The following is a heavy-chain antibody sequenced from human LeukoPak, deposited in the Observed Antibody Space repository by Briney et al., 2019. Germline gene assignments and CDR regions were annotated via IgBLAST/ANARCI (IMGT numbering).Heavy chain of an antibody. CDR2: IWYDGSNK. CDR1: GFTFSSYG. Sequence: GGSLRLSCAGSGFTFSSYGMHWVRQAPGKGLEWVAVIWYDGSNKYYADSVKGRFTISRDNSKNTLYLQMNSLRAEDTAVYYCARDFYDSSGYRDAFDIWGQGTMVTVSS. V-gene: IGHV3-33*01. CDR3: ARDFYDSSGYRDAFDI. J-gene: IGHJ3*02. D-gene: IGHD3-22*01.